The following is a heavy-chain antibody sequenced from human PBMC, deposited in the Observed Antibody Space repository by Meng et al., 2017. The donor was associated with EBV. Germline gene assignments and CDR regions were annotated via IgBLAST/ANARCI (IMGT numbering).Heavy chain of an antibody. J-gene: IGHJ4*02. Sequence: VQLVQSGTECKRPGALVKVSCKASGYTFRNYAINWMRQVPGQGLEWMGWINTYSGKATFAQGFTGRFVFSLDTPVTTAHLQISGLKTEDSAVYYCARGVEENGSHYPFDSWGQGTLVTVSS. V-gene: IGHV7-4-1*02. D-gene: IGHD1-1*01. CDR1: GYTFRNYA. CDR2: INTYSGKA. CDR3: ARGVEENGSHYPFDS.